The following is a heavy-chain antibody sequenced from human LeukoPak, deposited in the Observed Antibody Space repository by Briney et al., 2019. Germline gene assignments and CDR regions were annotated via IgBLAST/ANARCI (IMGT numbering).Heavy chain of an antibody. D-gene: IGHD2-15*01. V-gene: IGHV5-51*01. Sequence: GESLKISCKASGYNFTTYWIGWVRQMPGKGLEWMGIINPGDSDTRYSPSFEGQVTISADKSISTAYLQWSSLKASDTAMYYCARGGSAPEWHSGYYYYMDVWGKGTTVTVSS. CDR1: GYNFTTYW. CDR3: ARGGSAPEWHSGYYYYMDV. CDR2: INPGDSDT. J-gene: IGHJ6*03.